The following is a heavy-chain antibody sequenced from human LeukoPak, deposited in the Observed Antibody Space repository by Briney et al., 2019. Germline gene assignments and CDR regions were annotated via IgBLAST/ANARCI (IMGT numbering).Heavy chain of an antibody. CDR2: INHSGST. CDR1: GGSFSGYY. J-gene: IGHJ4*02. D-gene: IGHD6-13*01. Sequence: SETLSLTCAVYGGSFSGYYWSWIRQPPGKGLEWIGEINHSGSTNYNPSLKSRVTISVDTSKNQFSLKLSSVTAADTAVYYCAKGRISSSWYSTWNYFDYWGQGTLVTVSS. V-gene: IGHV4-34*01. CDR3: AKGRISSSWYSTWNYFDY.